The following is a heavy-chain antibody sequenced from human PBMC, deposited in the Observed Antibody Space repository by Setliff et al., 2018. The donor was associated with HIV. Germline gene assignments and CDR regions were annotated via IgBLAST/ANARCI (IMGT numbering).Heavy chain of an antibody. CDR1: GYSISSGYY. Sequence: LSLTCAVSGYSISSGYYWGWIRQPPGKGLECIGTIYHTGNTYYNPSLKSRVTISVDTSNNQLSLKLSSVTAADTAVYYCARGAFFDYSRPGFVDYWGQGTLVTVSS. J-gene: IGHJ4*02. CDR2: IYHTGNT. CDR3: ARGAFFDYSRPGFVDY. D-gene: IGHD4-4*01. V-gene: IGHV4-38-2*01.